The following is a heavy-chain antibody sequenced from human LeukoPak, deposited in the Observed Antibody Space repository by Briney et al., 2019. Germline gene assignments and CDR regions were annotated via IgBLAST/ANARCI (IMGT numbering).Heavy chain of an antibody. V-gene: IGHV3-9*01. D-gene: IGHD3-10*01. Sequence: PGGSLRLSCAASGFTFDDCAMHWVRQAPGKGLEWVSGISWNSGSIGYADSVKGRFTISRDNAKNSLYLQMNSLRAEDTALYYCAKDRGSGSYYKSDYYYGVDVWGQGTTVTVSS. CDR3: AKDRGSGSYYKSDYYYGVDV. CDR1: GFTFDDCA. J-gene: IGHJ6*02. CDR2: ISWNSGSI.